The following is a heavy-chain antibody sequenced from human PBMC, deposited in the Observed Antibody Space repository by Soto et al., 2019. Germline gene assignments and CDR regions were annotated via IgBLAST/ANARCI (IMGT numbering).Heavy chain of an antibody. J-gene: IGHJ4*02. CDR3: ARDRDDSSGYSRFDY. V-gene: IGHV1-69*13. CDR2: IIPIFGTA. Sequence: SVKVSCKASGGTFSSYAISWVRQAPGQGLEWMGGIIPIFGTANYAQKFQGRVTITADESTSTAYMELSSLRSEDTAVYYCARDRDDSSGYSRFDYWGQGTLVTVSS. D-gene: IGHD3-22*01. CDR1: GGTFSSYA.